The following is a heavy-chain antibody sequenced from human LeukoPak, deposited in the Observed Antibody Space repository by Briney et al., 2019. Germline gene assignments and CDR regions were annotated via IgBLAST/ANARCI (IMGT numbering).Heavy chain of an antibody. Sequence: PSETLSLTCTVSGGSISSYYWSWIRQPPGKGLEWIGEINHSGSTNYNPSLKGRVTISVDTSKNQFSLKLSSVTAADTAVYYCARDDAFDIWGQGTMVTVSS. J-gene: IGHJ3*02. CDR1: GGSISSYY. CDR2: INHSGST. CDR3: ARDDAFDI. V-gene: IGHV4-34*01.